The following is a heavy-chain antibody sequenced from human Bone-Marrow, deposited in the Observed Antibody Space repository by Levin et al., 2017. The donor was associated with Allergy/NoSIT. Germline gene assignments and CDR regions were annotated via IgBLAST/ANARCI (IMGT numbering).Heavy chain of an antibody. CDR3: ARGQREQSSFDH. D-gene: IGHD1-26*01. CDR1: GGTFNNHA. CDR2: IIPMFAIA. V-gene: IGHV1-69*01. J-gene: IGHJ4*02. Sequence: PGGSLRLSCKASGGTFNNHANNWVRQAPGQGLEWMGGIIPMFAIANHAQKFQGRVTITADESTSTAYMELRSLTSEDTAIYYCARGQREQSSFDHWGQGTLVTIYS.